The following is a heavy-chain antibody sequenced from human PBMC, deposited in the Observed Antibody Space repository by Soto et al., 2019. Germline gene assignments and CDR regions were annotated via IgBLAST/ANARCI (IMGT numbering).Heavy chain of an antibody. CDR2: INPSGGST. Sequence: QVQLVQSGAEVKKPGASVKVSCKASGYTFTSYYMHWVRQAPGQGLEWMGIINPSGGSTSYAQKLQGRVTMTRDTSTSTVYMELSSLRSEDTAVYYCARARRGAQYSSSWPYYFDYWGQGTLVTVSS. J-gene: IGHJ4*02. CDR3: ARARRGAQYSSSWPYYFDY. CDR1: GYTFTSYY. V-gene: IGHV1-46*03. D-gene: IGHD6-13*01.